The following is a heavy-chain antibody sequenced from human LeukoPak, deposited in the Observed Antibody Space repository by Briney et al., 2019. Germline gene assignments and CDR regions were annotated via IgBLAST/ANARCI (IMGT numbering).Heavy chain of an antibody. Sequence: PGGSLRLSCAASGFTFSSYWMSWVRQAPGKGLEWIGSIYYSGSTYYNPSLKSRLTISVDTSKNQFSLKLSSVTAADTAVYYCAKYSDFYDSSGHLYWGQGTLVTVSS. J-gene: IGHJ4*02. CDR1: GFTFSSYW. CDR2: IYYSGST. V-gene: IGHV4-59*05. D-gene: IGHD3-22*01. CDR3: AKYSDFYDSSGHLY.